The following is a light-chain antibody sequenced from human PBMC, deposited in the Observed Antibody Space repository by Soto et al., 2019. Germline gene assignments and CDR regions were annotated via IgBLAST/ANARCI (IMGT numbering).Light chain of an antibody. CDR2: YNT. V-gene: IGLV3-21*04. J-gene: IGLJ3*02. Sequence: SYELTQPPSVSVAPGKTARITCGGNNIGSKDVHWYQQKPGQAPVLVIYYNTDRPSGIPLRFSGSNSGNTATLTISRVEAGDEADYYCQLWDASSVHWVFGGGTELTVL. CDR1: NIGSKD. CDR3: QLWDASSVHWV.